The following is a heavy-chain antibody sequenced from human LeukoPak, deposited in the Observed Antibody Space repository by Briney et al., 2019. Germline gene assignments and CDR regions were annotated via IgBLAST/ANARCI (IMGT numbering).Heavy chain of an antibody. V-gene: IGHV4-59*01. J-gene: IGHJ5*02. CDR3: ARAPGRITMVRGGRFDP. D-gene: IGHD3-10*01. Sequence: NPSETLSLTCTVSGGSISSYYWSWIRQPPGKGLEWIGYIYYSGSTNYNPSLKSRVTISVDTSKNQFSLKLSSVTAADTAVYYCARAPGRITMVRGGRFDPWGQGTLVTVSS. CDR1: GGSISSYY. CDR2: IYYSGST.